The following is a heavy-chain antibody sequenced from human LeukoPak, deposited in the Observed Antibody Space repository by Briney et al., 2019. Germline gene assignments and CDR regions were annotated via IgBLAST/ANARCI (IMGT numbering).Heavy chain of an antibody. CDR2: IKSKTDGGTT. D-gene: IGHD5-18*01. CDR3: TTSLGYSYPYGLDY. Sequence: PGGSLRLSCAASGFTFSNAWMSWVRQAPGKGLEWVGRIKSKTDGGTTDYAAPVKGRFTISRDDSKNTLYLQMNSLKTEDTAVYYCTTSLGYSYPYGLDYWGQGTLVTVSS. CDR1: GFTFSNAW. J-gene: IGHJ4*02. V-gene: IGHV3-15*01.